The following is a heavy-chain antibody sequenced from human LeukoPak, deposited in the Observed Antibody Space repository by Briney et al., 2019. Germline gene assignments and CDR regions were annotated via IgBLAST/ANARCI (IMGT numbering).Heavy chain of an antibody. D-gene: IGHD3-3*01. CDR1: GFTFSSYG. CDR2: MWYDGSNK. Sequence: GGSLRLSCAASGFTFSSYGMHWVRQAPGKGLEWVAVMWYDGSNKYYADSVKGRFTISRDNSKNTLYLQMNSLRAEDTAVYYCARDLSLRSYDFWSGYYTAGHNYYYYGMDVWGQGTTVTVSS. J-gene: IGHJ6*02. CDR3: ARDLSLRSYDFWSGYYTAGHNYYYYGMDV. V-gene: IGHV3-33*01.